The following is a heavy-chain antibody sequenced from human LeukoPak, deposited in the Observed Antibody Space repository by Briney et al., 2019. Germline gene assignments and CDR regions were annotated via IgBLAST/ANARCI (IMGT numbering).Heavy chain of an antibody. J-gene: IGHJ5*02. Sequence: SETLSLTCAVSGYSISSGYYWGWIRQPPGKGLEWSGSIYHSGNTIHNPSLKSRVTISVDPSTNHFSLTLSSVTAADTAVYYCARDNGGCGRLPSWFDPWGQGTLVTVSS. CDR1: GYSISSGYY. D-gene: IGHD5-12*01. V-gene: IGHV4-38-2*02. CDR3: ARDNGGCGRLPSWFDP. CDR2: IYHSGNT.